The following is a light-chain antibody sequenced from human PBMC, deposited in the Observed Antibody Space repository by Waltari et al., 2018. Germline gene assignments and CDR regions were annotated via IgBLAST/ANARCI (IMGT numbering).Light chain of an antibody. CDR2: AAA. CDR3: QQYYSYLVT. J-gene: IGKJ4*01. CDR1: VSNKE. V-gene: IGKV3-20*01. Sequence: VSNKELTWYHQKPDKAPRLLIYAAATMAAGVPYRFSGSGSGTDFTLTISRLEPEDSAIYYCQQYYSYLVTFGGGTKVEIK.